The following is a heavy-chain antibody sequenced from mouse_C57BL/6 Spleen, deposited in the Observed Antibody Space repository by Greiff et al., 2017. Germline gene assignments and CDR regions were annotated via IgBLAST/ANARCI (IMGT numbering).Heavy chain of an antibody. CDR2: ISDGGSYT. Sequence: EVQRVESGGGLVKPGGSLKLSCAASGYTFSSYAMSWVRQTPEKRLEWVGTISDGGSYTDYPDNVKGRCTISRDNANNNLYLQMSHLKSEDTAMYYCARYRCYYGSRRHALDYWGQGTSVTVSS. V-gene: IGHV5-4*01. J-gene: IGHJ4*01. CDR1: GYTFSSYA. D-gene: IGHD1-1*01. CDR3: ARYRCYYGSRRHALDY.